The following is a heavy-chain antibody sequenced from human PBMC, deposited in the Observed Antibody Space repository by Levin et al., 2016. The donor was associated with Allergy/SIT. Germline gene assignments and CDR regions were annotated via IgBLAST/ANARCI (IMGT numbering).Heavy chain of an antibody. Sequence: WIRQPPGKGLEWIGYIYYSGSTYYNPSLKSRVTISVDTSKNQFSLKLSSVTAADTAVYYCARRGFYSSSPGIGAFDIWGQGTMVTVSS. V-gene: IGHV4-31*02. J-gene: IGHJ3*02. CDR2: IYYSGST. CDR3: ARRGFYSSSPGIGAFDI. D-gene: IGHD6-13*01.